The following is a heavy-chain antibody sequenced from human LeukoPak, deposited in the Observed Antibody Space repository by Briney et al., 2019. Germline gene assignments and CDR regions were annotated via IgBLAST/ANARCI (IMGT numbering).Heavy chain of an antibody. Sequence: PGGSLRLSCAASGFTFRSYDMSWVRQAPGKGLEWVSTLSGSGDSTYYADSVKGRFTISRDNSKNTPFLQMNSMRAEDTAVYYCAKEVWSAMYYFDFWGQGTLVTVSS. D-gene: IGHD2-2*01. CDR2: LSGSGDST. CDR3: AKEVWSAMYYFDF. V-gene: IGHV3-23*01. J-gene: IGHJ4*02. CDR1: GFTFRSYD.